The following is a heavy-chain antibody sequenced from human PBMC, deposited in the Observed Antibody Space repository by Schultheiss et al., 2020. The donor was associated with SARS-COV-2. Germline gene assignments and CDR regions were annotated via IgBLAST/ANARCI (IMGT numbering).Heavy chain of an antibody. J-gene: IGHJ6*02. CDR1: GYSISSGYY. CDR3: ARGQQQLDHNYYYYGMDV. V-gene: IGHV4-38-2*01. Sequence: SETLSLTCAVSGYSISSGYYWGWIRQPPGKGLEWIGSIYHSGSTYYNPSLKSRVTISVDTSKNQFSLKLSSVTAADTAVYYCARGQQQLDHNYYYYGMDVWGQGTTVTVSS. CDR2: IYHSGST. D-gene: IGHD6-13*01.